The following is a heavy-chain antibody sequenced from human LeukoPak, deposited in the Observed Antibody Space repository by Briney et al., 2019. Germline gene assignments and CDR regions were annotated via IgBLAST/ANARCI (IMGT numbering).Heavy chain of an antibody. CDR2: MKQDGSEK. V-gene: IGHV3-7*03. Sequence: GGSLRPSCAASGFTFSIYWMSRVRQAPGKGLEWVANMKQDGSEKYYVDSVKGRFTISRDNSKNTLYLQMNSLRADDTAVYYCAKGGSSYSEMDYWGQGTLVTVSS. D-gene: IGHD4-11*01. CDR3: AKGGSSYSEMDY. CDR1: GFTFSIYW. J-gene: IGHJ4*02.